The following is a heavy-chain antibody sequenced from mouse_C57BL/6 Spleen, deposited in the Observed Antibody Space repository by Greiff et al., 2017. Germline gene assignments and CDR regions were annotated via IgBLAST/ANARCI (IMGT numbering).Heavy chain of an antibody. Sequence: EVKLQESGPGMVKPSQSLSLTCTVTGYSITSGYDWHWIRHFPGNKLEWMGYISYSGSTNYNPSLKSRISITHDTSKNHFFLKLNSVTTEDTATYYWARGATVPFDYWGQGTTLTVSS. V-gene: IGHV3-1*01. J-gene: IGHJ2*01. CDR3: ARGATVPFDY. CDR1: GYSITSGYD. CDR2: ISYSGST. D-gene: IGHD1-1*01.